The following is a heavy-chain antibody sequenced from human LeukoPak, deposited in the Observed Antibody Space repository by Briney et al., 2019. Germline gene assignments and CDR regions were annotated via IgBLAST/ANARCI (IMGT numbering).Heavy chain of an antibody. CDR2: ITSSSTYI. CDR3: VRGAYSSSWLNFDY. CDR1: GFTFSSYN. Sequence: GGSLRLSCAASGFTFSSYNMNWVRQAPGKGLEWVSSITSSSTYIYYADSVKGRFTISRDNAKNSLYLQMNSLRAEDTAVYYCVRGAYSSSWLNFDYWGQGTLVTVSS. J-gene: IGHJ4*02. D-gene: IGHD6-13*01. V-gene: IGHV3-21*01.